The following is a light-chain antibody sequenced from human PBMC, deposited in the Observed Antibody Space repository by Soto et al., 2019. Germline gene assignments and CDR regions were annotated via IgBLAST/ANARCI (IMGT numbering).Light chain of an antibody. V-gene: IGKV4-1*01. Sequence: DIVMTQSPDSLAVSLGERATINCKSSQSVLYSSNNKNYLAWYQQKPGQPPKLLIYWSSTRESGVPDRFSGSGSGTDFPLTISILQDEDVAVYYCQQYYSTPWTFGQGTKVEIK. CDR3: QQYYSTPWT. CDR1: QSVLYSSNNKNY. CDR2: WSS. J-gene: IGKJ1*01.